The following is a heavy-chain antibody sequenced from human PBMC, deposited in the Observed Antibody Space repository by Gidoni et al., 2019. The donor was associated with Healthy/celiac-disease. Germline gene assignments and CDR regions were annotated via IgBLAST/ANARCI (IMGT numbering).Heavy chain of an antibody. Sequence: GKPSETLSLPCTVSGGSISSSSYYWGWIRQPPGKGLEWIGSIYYSGSTYYNPSLKSRVTISVDTSKNQYSLKLSSMTAADTAVYYCARQVVAATTPDYWGQGTLVTVSS. V-gene: IGHV4-39*01. CDR3: ARQVVAATTPDY. CDR1: GGSISSSSYY. D-gene: IGHD2-15*01. CDR2: IYYSGST. J-gene: IGHJ4*02.